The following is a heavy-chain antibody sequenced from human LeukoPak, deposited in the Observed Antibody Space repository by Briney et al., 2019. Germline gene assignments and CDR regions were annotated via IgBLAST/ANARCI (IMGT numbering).Heavy chain of an antibody. V-gene: IGHV3-30*02. CDR1: GFIFSSYG. J-gene: IGHJ4*02. CDR2: IRYDGSKK. Sequence: PGGSLRLSCAASGFIFSSYGMHWVRQAPGKGLEWVAFIRYDGSKKYYADSVKGRFTISRDNSKNTLYLQMNSLRAEDTAVYYCATAGDPIDSVMIWDFWGQGTLVTVSS. CDR3: ATAGDPIDSVMIWDF. D-gene: IGHD3/OR15-3a*01.